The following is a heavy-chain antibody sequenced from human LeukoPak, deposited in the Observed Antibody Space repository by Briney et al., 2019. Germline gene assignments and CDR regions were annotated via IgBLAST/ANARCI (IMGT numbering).Heavy chain of an antibody. D-gene: IGHD3-9*01. CDR3: ARHPSLFDSPLRYFDWFPNWFDP. CDR1: GGSISSSSYY. Sequence: SETLSLTCTVSGGSISSSSYYWGWIRQPPGKGLEWIGSIYYSGSTYYNPSLKSRVTISVDTSKNQFSLKLSSVTAADTAVYYCARHPSLFDSPLRYFDWFPNWFDPWGQGTLVTVSS. V-gene: IGHV4-39*01. J-gene: IGHJ5*02. CDR2: IYYSGST.